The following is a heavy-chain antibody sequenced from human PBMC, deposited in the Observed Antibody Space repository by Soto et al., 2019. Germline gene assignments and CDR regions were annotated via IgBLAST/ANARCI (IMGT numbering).Heavy chain of an antibody. CDR1: GFAFDDYV. Sequence: GGSLRLSCAASGFAFDDYVMHWVRQPPGRGLEWVSGITWNGGTIRYADSVKGRFTISRDNAENSLYLQMNSLRPEDKAVYYCAKGGSAALIAPSGRDNWFDPWGQGTQVTVSS. CDR2: ITWNGGTI. J-gene: IGHJ5*02. V-gene: IGHV3-9*01. CDR3: AKGGSAALIAPSGRDNWFDP. D-gene: IGHD6-13*01.